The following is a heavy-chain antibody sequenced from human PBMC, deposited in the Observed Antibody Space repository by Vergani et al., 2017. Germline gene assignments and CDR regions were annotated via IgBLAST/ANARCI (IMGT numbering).Heavy chain of an antibody. CDR2: IHHSGDT. D-gene: IGHD3-10*01. CDR1: DSSIMTNPY. J-gene: IGHJ6*02. Sequence: QVQLQESGPGLVKPSETLTLTCDVSDSSIMTNPYWGWFRQSPGKGREWIGCIHHSGDTHYNSSLKGRGSISIVSSSKLYLSLTSVTAADTAIYYCARHRGSSGFLPSSYFYGMDVWGHGTTVTVSS. V-gene: IGHV4-38-2*01. CDR3: ARHRGSSGFLPSSYFYGMDV.